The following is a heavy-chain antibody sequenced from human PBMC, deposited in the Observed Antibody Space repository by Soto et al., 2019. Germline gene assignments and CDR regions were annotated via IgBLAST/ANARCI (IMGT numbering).Heavy chain of an antibody. CDR2: ISGSGGST. V-gene: IGHV3-23*01. CDR3: GEGPGYCSSTSCPPDY. Sequence: EVHLLESGGGLVQPGGSLRLSCAASGFTFSSYAMTWVRQAPGKGLEWVSAISGSGGSTYYADSVKGRFTISRDNSKNTLYLQMKSLRAEDTAVYYCGEGPGYCSSTSCPPDYWGQGTLVTVSS. CDR1: GFTFSSYA. D-gene: IGHD2-2*01. J-gene: IGHJ4*02.